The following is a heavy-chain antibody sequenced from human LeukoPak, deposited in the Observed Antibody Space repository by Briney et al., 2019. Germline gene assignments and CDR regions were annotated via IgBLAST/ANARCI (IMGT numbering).Heavy chain of an antibody. D-gene: IGHD1-26*01. CDR3: ARDQQVWELLSSYYYYGMDV. Sequence: ASVTVSCKASGYTFTSYYMHWVRQAPGQGLEWMGWINTNTGNPTYAQGFTGRFVFSLDTSVSTAYLQISSLKAEDTAVYYCARDQQVWELLSSYYYYGMDVWGQGTTVTVSS. CDR2: INTNTGNP. CDR1: GYTFTSYY. V-gene: IGHV7-4-1*02. J-gene: IGHJ6*02.